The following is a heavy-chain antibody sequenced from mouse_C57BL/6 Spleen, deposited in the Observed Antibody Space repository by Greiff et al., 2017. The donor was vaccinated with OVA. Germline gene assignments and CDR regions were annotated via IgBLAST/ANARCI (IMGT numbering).Heavy chain of an antibody. CDR2: ISSGGSYT. D-gene: IGHD4-1*01. J-gene: IGHJ2*01. CDR3: ARHRTGVTDY. Sequence: EVQGVESGGDLVKPGGSLTLSCAASGFTFSSYGMSWVRQTPDKRLEWVATISSGGSYTYYPDSVKGRFTISRDNAKNTLYLQMSSLKSEDTAMYYCARHRTGVTDYWGEGTTLTVSS. CDR1: GFTFSSYG. V-gene: IGHV5-6*01.